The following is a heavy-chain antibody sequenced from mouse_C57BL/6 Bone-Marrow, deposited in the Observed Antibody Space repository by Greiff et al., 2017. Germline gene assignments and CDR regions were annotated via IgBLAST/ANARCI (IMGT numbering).Heavy chain of an antibody. CDR2: IDPENGDT. CDR1: GFNIKDDY. J-gene: IGHJ2*01. Sequence: EVQLQQPGAELVRPGASVKLSCTASGFNIKDDYMHWVKQRPEQGLEWIGWIDPENGDTEYASKFQGKATITADTSSNTACLQLSSLTSEDTAVYYCTPITTVVATSYFDYWGQGTTRTVSS. V-gene: IGHV14-4*01. CDR3: TPITTVVATSYFDY. D-gene: IGHD1-1*01.